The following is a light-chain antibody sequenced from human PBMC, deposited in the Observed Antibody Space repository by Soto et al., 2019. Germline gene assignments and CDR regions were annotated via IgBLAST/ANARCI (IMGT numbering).Light chain of an antibody. Sequence: QSALTQPRSVSGSPGQSVTISCTGTSSDVGAYNSVSWYQQHPGKAPKLLIYDVSKRPSGVPDRFSGSKSGYTASLNISGLQAEDEADYYCSSYTTSTTRIIFGGGTKLTVL. CDR2: DVS. CDR3: SSYTTSTTRII. CDR1: SSDVGAYNS. J-gene: IGLJ2*01. V-gene: IGLV2-11*01.